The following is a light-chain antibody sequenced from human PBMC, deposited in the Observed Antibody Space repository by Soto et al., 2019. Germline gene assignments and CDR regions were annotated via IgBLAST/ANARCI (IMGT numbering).Light chain of an antibody. CDR3: CSYASSTSYV. CDR2: DVT. Sequence: QSALPQPASVSGSPGQSITISCTGTSGDVGGYNFVSWYQQYPGKAPKLMIHDVTARPSGVSIRFSGSKSGTTASLTISGLQPEDEADYYCCSYASSTSYVFGTGTKVTVL. J-gene: IGLJ1*01. CDR1: SGDVGGYNF. V-gene: IGLV2-14*01.